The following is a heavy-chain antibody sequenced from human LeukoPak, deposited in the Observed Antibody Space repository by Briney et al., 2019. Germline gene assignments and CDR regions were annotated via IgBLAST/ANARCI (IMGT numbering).Heavy chain of an antibody. Sequence: SETLSLTCTVSGGSISSGDYYWSWIRQPPGKGLEWIGYIYYSGSTNYNPSLKSRVTISVDTSKNQFSLKLSSVTAADTAVYYCARGNSSSWYRRYYFDYWGQGTLVTVSS. CDR2: IYYSGST. V-gene: IGHV4-61*08. D-gene: IGHD6-13*01. CDR1: GGSISSGDYY. CDR3: ARGNSSSWYRRYYFDY. J-gene: IGHJ4*02.